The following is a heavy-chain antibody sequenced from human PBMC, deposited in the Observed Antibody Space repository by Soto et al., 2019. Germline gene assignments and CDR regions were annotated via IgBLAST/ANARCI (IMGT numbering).Heavy chain of an antibody. V-gene: IGHV4-34*01. Sequence: QVQLQQWGAGLVKPSGTLSLICAVSGGSLSGNCWSWVRQTPGKGPEWIGEITHSGTTNYNPSLKSRVTKSLDMSKQQFSLNLNSVTAADTAVYYCARVANGTIIQQVVRRSFDVCGQGTMVTVSS. J-gene: IGHJ3*01. CDR1: GGSLSGNC. D-gene: IGHD3-10*02. CDR3: ARVANGTIIQQVVRRSFDV. CDR2: ITHSGTT.